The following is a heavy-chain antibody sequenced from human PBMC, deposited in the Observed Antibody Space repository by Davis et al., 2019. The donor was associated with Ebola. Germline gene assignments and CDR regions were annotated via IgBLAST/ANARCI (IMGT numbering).Heavy chain of an antibody. Sequence: PSETLSLTCAVYGGSFSGYYWSWIRQPPGKGLEWIGEINHSGSTNYNPSLKSRVTISVDTSKNQFSLKLSSVTAADTAVYYCAREWDYYDSSGQRGFDYWGQGTLVTVSS. D-gene: IGHD3-22*01. J-gene: IGHJ4*02. CDR1: GGSFSGYY. V-gene: IGHV4-34*01. CDR2: INHSGST. CDR3: AREWDYYDSSGQRGFDY.